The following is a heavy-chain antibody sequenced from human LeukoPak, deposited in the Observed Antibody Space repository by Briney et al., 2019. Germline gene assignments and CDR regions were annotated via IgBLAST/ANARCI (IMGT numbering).Heavy chain of an antibody. CDR2: IIPIFGTA. J-gene: IGHJ5*02. V-gene: IGHV1-69*13. CDR1: GGTFSSYA. D-gene: IGHD2-2*01. Sequence: SVKVSCKASGGTFSSYAISWVRQAPGQGLEWMGGIIPIFGTANYAQKFQGRVTITADESTSTAYMELSSLRSEDTAVYYCARQVVPAAMYNWFDPWGQGTLVTVSS. CDR3: ARQVVPAAMYNWFDP.